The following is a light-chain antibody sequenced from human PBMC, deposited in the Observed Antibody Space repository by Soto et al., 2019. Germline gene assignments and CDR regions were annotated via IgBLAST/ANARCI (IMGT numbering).Light chain of an antibody. CDR1: SSNLGAGYD. V-gene: IGLV1-40*01. CDR3: RPCNKSLTASV. J-gene: IGLJ2*01. CDR2: GNR. Sequence: QLVLTQPPSVSGAPGQRVTLSCTGNSSNLGAGYDVHWYQQLPGAAPKLVIFGNRNRPSGVPERFSGSKSGTSASLAITGLVGGDEADFYCRPCNKSLTASVFGGGTKLPVL.